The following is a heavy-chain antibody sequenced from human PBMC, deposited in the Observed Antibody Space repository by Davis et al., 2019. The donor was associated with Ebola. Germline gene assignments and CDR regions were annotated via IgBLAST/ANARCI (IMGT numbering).Heavy chain of an antibody. CDR2: IKSKTDGGTT. CDR1: GFTFSNAW. CDR3: TTDMMPYYYDSSGYYSRYYYGMDV. D-gene: IGHD3-22*01. V-gene: IGHV3-15*07. Sequence: GESLKISCAASGFTFSNAWMNWVRQAPGKGLEWVGRIKSKTDGGTTDYAAPVKGRFTISRDDSKNTLYLQMNSLKTEDTAVYYCTTDMMPYYYDSSGYYSRYYYGMDVWGQGTTVTVSS. J-gene: IGHJ6*02.